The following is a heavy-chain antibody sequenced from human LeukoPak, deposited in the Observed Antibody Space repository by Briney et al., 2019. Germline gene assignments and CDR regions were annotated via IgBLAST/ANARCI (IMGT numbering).Heavy chain of an antibody. Sequence: TGRSLRLSCAASEFTFSSYAMHWVRQAPDKGLEGVALISYDGSNKEYADSVKGRFTISRDNSKNSLYLQMNSLRGEDTAVYYCARGMDYDILAGPPDYWGQGTLVTVSS. CDR2: ISYDGSNK. D-gene: IGHD3-9*01. CDR1: EFTFSSYA. CDR3: ARGMDYDILAGPPDY. V-gene: IGHV3-30*04. J-gene: IGHJ4*02.